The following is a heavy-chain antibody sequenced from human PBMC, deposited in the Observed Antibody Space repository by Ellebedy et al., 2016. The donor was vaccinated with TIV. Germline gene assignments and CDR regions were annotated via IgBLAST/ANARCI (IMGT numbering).Heavy chain of an antibody. Sequence: AASVKVSCKASGGTFSSYAISWVRQAPGQGLEWMGRIIPILGIANYAQKLQGRVTMTRDTSTSTVYMELSSLRSEDTAVYYCARDQTSSGPYYFDYWGQGTLVTVSS. CDR2: IIPILGIA. J-gene: IGHJ4*02. D-gene: IGHD6-19*01. CDR1: GGTFSSYA. V-gene: IGHV1-69*04. CDR3: ARDQTSSGPYYFDY.